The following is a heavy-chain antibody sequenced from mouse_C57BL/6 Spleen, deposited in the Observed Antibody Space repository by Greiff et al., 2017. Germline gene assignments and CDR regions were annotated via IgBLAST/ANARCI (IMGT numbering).Heavy chain of an antibody. CDR3: ARAVNWYFDV. CDR2: IYPGDGDT. CDR1: GYAFSSSW. D-gene: IGHD1-1*01. J-gene: IGHJ1*03. Sequence: QVQLQQSGPELVKPGASVKISCKASGYAFSSSWMNWVKQRPGKGLEWIGRIYPGDGDTNYNGKFKGKATLTADTSSSTAYMQLSSLTSEDSAVYFCARAVNWYFDVWGTGTTVTVSS. V-gene: IGHV1-82*01.